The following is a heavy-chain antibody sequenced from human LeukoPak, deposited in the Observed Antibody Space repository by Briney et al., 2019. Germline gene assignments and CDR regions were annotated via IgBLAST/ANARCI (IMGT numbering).Heavy chain of an antibody. J-gene: IGHJ4*02. D-gene: IGHD6-19*01. V-gene: IGHV3-23*01. Sequence: PGGSLRLSCVASGFTFSSYAMSWVRQAPGKGLEWVSAISGSAVSTYYADSVKGRFTISRDNSKNTLYLQMNSLRAEDTAVYYCAKGGYSSGWYEGYWGQGALVTVSS. CDR3: AKGGYSSGWYEGY. CDR2: ISGSAVST. CDR1: GFTFSSYA.